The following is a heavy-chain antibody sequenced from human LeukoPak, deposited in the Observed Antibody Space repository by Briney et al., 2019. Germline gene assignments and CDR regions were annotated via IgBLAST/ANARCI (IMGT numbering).Heavy chain of an antibody. D-gene: IGHD1-20*01. V-gene: IGHV1-69-2*01. Sequence: ASVKISCKVSGYTSTDYYVHWVHQAPGKGLEWMGLIDPEDGETIYAEEFQGRVSITADTPTDTAYMELSSLRFDDTAVYYCATGHITGGTGFDYWGQGTLVTVSS. J-gene: IGHJ4*02. CDR1: GYTSTDYY. CDR2: IDPEDGET. CDR3: ATGHITGGTGFDY.